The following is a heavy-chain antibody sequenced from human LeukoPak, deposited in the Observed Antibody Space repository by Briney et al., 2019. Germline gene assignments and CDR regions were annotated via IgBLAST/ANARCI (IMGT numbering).Heavy chain of an antibody. CDR2: ISGSGGST. CDR1: GFTFSSYA. CDR3: AKDQLAYSGYDTLFDY. J-gene: IGHJ4*02. D-gene: IGHD5-12*01. V-gene: IGHV3-23*01. Sequence: GGSLRLSCAASGFTFSSYAMSWVRQAPGKGLEWVSAISGSGGSTYYADSVKGRFTISRDNSKNTLYLQMNSLRAEDTAVYYCAKDQLAYSGYDTLFDYWGQGSLVTVSS.